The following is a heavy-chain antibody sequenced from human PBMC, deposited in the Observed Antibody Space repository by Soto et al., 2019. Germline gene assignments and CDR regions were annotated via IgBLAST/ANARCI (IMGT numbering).Heavy chain of an antibody. J-gene: IGHJ4*02. CDR2: IVIGSDYT. Sequence: QVQLVESGGGLVKPGGSLRLSCAASGFTFSDYYMSWVRQAPGKGLEWVSYIVIGSDYTNYADSVKGRFNISRDNAKNSLYLEMNSLRVEDTAVYYCARLRASSWYLGGYLDYWGQGTLVTVSS. CDR1: GFTFSDYY. D-gene: IGHD6-13*01. V-gene: IGHV3-11*06. CDR3: ARLRASSWYLGGYLDY.